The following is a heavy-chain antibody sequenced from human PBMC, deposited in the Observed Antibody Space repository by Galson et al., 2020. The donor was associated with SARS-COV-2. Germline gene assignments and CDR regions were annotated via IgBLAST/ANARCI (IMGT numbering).Heavy chain of an antibody. Sequence: TGGPLRLSCTVSGFPFSDFAFNWVRQAPAKGLEWVGFITSKGYGGTADYAGSVQGRSTISRDDYKSIAYLQMNRLKTEDTAVYYCTTSRDIVVVVNTTPDAFDVWGQGTVVTVSS. CDR1: GFPFSDFA. CDR2: ITSKGYGGTA. CDR3: TTSRDIVVVVNTTPDAFDV. J-gene: IGHJ3*01. D-gene: IGHD2-15*01. V-gene: IGHV3-49*04.